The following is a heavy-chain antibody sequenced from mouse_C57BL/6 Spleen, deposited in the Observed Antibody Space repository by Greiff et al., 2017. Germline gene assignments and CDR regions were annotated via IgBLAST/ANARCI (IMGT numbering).Heavy chain of an antibody. D-gene: IGHD4-1*01. CDR3: ARSLGRMDY. J-gene: IGHJ4*01. Sequence: QVQLQQPGAELVMPGASVKLSCKASGYTFTSYWMHWVKQRPGQGLEWIGKIDPSDSYTNYNQKFKGKSTLTVDKSSSTAYMQLSSLTSEDSAVYYCARSLGRMDYWGQGTSVTVSS. CDR2: IDPSDSYT. CDR1: GYTFTSYW. V-gene: IGHV1-69*01.